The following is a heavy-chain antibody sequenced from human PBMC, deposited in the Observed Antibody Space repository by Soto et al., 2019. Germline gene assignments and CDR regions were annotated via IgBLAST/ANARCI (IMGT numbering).Heavy chain of an antibody. CDR1: EFSFNIYT. D-gene: IGHD3-3*01. J-gene: IGHJ4*02. Sequence: QVQLVESGGGVVQPGRSLRLSCAASEFSFNIYTMHWVRQAPGKGLEWVAVISDDGSKEYYADSVKGRFTISRDNSKNTLYLQMNSLRAEDTPVYYCAREVYYDFWSGFNTHPYYFDYWGQGTLVTVSS. CDR2: ISDDGSKE. CDR3: AREVYYDFWSGFNTHPYYFDY. V-gene: IGHV3-30-3*01.